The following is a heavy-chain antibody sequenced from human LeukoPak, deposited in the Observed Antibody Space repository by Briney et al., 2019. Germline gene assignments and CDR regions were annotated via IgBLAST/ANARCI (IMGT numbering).Heavy chain of an antibody. D-gene: IGHD4-23*01. CDR2: INHSGST. CDR3: ARSLRWENFDY. CDR1: GGSFSGYY. Sequence: ETLSLTCAVYGGSFSGYYWSWIRQPPGKGLEWIGEINHSGSTNYNPSLKSRVTISVDTSKNQFSLKLSSVTAADTAVYYCARSLRWENFDYWGQGTLVTVSS. J-gene: IGHJ4*02. V-gene: IGHV4-34*01.